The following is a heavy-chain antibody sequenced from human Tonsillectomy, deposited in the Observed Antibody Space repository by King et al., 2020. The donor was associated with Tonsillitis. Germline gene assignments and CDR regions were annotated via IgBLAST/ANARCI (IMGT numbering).Heavy chain of an antibody. Sequence: VQLVESGGGLVKPGGSLRLSCAASGFTFSTYSMNWVRQSPGKGLEWVSSISSSSSYIYYADSVKGRLTISRDNAKNSLYLQMNSLRAEDTAVYYCARYKSAYYTFDAFDFWGQGTMVTVSS. J-gene: IGHJ3*01. CDR1: GFTFSTYS. CDR3: ARYKSAYYTFDAFDF. D-gene: IGHD3-3*01. CDR2: ISSSSSYI. V-gene: IGHV3-21*01.